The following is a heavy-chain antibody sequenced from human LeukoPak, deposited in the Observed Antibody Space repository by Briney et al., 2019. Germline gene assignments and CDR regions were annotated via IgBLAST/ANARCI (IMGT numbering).Heavy chain of an antibody. CDR3: ARGRPHGNDY. Sequence: GRSLRLSCATSGFTFSSYGFHWVRQAPGKGLEWVAVISNNGGYKHYTDSVKGRFTISRDNAKNTLYLQMNSLRVEDTAVYYCARGRPHGNDYWGQGTLVTVSS. CDR1: GFTFSSYG. D-gene: IGHD4-23*01. CDR2: ISNNGGYK. J-gene: IGHJ4*02. V-gene: IGHV3-33*01.